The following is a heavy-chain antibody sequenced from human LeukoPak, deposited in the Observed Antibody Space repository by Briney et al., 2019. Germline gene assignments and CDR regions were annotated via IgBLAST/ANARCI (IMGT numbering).Heavy chain of an antibody. CDR2: IYYSGST. CDR3: ARGFYGDYFYYYYYMDV. V-gene: IGHV4-59*01. D-gene: IGHD4-17*01. J-gene: IGHJ6*03. Sequence: PSETLSLTCTVSGGSIRSYYWSWIRQPPGKGLEWIGYIYYSGSTNYNPSLKSRVTISVDTSKNQLSLKLSSVTAADTAVYYCARGFYGDYFYYYYYMDVWGKGTTVTVSS. CDR1: GGSIRSYY.